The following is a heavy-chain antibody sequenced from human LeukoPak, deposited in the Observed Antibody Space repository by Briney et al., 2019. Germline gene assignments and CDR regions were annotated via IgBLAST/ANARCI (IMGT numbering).Heavy chain of an antibody. J-gene: IGHJ4*02. Sequence: TPSETLSLTCTVSGGSVSSGSYYWSWIRQPPGKGLEWIGCIYYSGSTNYNPSLKSRVTISVDTSKNQFSLKLSSVTAADTAVYYCARALDVELWDPFDYWGQGTLVTVSS. V-gene: IGHV4-61*01. CDR3: ARALDVELWDPFDY. D-gene: IGHD5-18*01. CDR1: GGSVSSGSYY. CDR2: IYYSGST.